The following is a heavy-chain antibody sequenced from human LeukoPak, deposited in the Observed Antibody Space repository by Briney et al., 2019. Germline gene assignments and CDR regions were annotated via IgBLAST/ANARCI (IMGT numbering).Heavy chain of an antibody. D-gene: IGHD6-19*01. V-gene: IGHV3-30*04. CDR1: GFTFSNHA. CDR2: ISYDGRNE. CDR3: AKAGTQQWLLFVGVY. J-gene: IGHJ4*02. Sequence: GGSLRLSCTASGFTFSNHALHWVRQAPGKGLEWLTVISYDGRNEYYADSVTGRFTISRDNSKNTLYLQMNSLRVEDTAMYYCAKAGTQQWLLFVGVYWGQGALVTVSS.